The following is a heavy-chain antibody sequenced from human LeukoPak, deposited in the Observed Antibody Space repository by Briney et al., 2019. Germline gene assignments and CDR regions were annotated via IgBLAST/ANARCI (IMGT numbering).Heavy chain of an antibody. V-gene: IGHV1-18*01. D-gene: IGHD6-13*01. CDR3: ASIIADTDY. CDR1: GYTFTSYG. J-gene: IGHJ4*02. CDR2: ISAYNGNT. Sequence: ASVKVSCKASGYTFTSYGISWVRQAPGQGLEWMGWISAYNGNTNYAQKFQGRVTITADESTSTAYMELSSLRSEDTAVYYCASIIADTDYWGQGTLVTVSS.